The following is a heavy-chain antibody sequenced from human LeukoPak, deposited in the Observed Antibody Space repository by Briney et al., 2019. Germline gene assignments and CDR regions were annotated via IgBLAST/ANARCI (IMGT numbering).Heavy chain of an antibody. CDR2: IYYSGST. D-gene: IGHD4-17*01. J-gene: IGHJ4*02. V-gene: IGHV4-31*03. Sequence: QTLSLTCTVSGGSISSGGYYWSWIRQHPGKGLEWIGYIYYSGSTYYNPSLKSRVTISVDTSKNQFSLKLSSVTAADTAVYYCARNGDYGDYGNYFDYWGQGTLVTVSS. CDR3: ARNGDYGDYGNYFDY. CDR1: GGSISSGGYY.